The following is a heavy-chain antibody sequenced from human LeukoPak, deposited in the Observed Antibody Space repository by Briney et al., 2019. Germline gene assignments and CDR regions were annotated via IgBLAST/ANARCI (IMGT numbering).Heavy chain of an antibody. CDR2: INHSGST. CDR1: GGSFSGYY. D-gene: IGHD3-3*01. Sequence: SETLSLTCAVYGGSFSGYYWSWIRQPPGKGLEWIGEINHSGSTNYNPSLKSRVTISVDTSKNQFSLKLSSVTAADTAVYYCARGFWRASDYWGQGTLVTVSS. V-gene: IGHV4-34*01. CDR3: ARGFWRASDY. J-gene: IGHJ4*02.